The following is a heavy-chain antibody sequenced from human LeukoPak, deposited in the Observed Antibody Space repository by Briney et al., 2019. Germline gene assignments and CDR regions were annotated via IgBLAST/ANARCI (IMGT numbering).Heavy chain of an antibody. D-gene: IGHD2-2*01. CDR1: GFTFSSYA. V-gene: IGHV3-64*01. Sequence: GGSLRLSCAASGFTFSSYAMHWVRQAPGKGLEYVSAISSNGGSTYYANSVKGRFTISRDNANNSLYLQMNSLRAEDTAVYYCARPRGCGSSRCNNFDYWGQGTLVTVSS. J-gene: IGHJ4*02. CDR3: ARPRGCGSSRCNNFDY. CDR2: ISSNGGST.